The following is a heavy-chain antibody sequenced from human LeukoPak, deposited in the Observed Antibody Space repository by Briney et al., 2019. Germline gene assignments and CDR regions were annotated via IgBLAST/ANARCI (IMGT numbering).Heavy chain of an antibody. V-gene: IGHV3-48*01. CDR1: GFTFSSYS. J-gene: IGHJ3*02. D-gene: IGHD3-22*01. CDR2: ISSSSTI. Sequence: PGGSLRLSCAASGFTFSSYSMNWVRQAPGKGLEWVSYISSSSTIYYADSVKGRFTISRDNAKNSLYLQMNSLRAEDTAVYYCAREDYYDSSGPGDDAFDIWGQGTMVTVSS. CDR3: AREDYYDSSGPGDDAFDI.